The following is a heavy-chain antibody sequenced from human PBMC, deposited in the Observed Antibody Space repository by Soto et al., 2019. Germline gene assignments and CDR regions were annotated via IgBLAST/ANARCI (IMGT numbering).Heavy chain of an antibody. J-gene: IGHJ4*02. CDR1: GYTFSSNA. CDR3: ARLGWELQSGRRYSAY. Sequence: QVQLVQSGAELKKPGASMKVSCKTSGYTFSSNALTWVRQAPGQGLEWMGWISPYTGKTVYAQKFQGRVTMTTDPSTSTAYMELRALESDDTAVYYCARLGWELQSGRRYSAYLGQGTLITVSS. V-gene: IGHV1-18*04. CDR2: ISPYTGKT. D-gene: IGHD2-15*01.